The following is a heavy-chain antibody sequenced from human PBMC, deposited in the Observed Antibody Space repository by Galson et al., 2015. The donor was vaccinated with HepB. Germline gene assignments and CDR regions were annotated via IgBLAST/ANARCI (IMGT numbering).Heavy chain of an antibody. CDR2: INPSGGST. CDR1: GYTFTSYY. J-gene: IGHJ6*03. Sequence: SVKVSCKASGYTFTSYYMHWVRQAPGQGLEWMGIINPSGGSTSYAQKFQGRVTMTRDTSTSTVYMELSSLRSEDTAVYYCARTYMITFGGVIAPKYYYYMDVWGKGTTVTVSS. CDR3: ARTYMITFGGVIAPKYYYYMDV. V-gene: IGHV1-46*03. D-gene: IGHD3-16*02.